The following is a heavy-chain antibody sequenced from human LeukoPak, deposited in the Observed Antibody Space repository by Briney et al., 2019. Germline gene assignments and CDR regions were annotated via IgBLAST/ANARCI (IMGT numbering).Heavy chain of an antibody. J-gene: IGHJ4*02. V-gene: IGHV3-66*01. D-gene: IGHD3-22*01. CDR2: IYSGGST. Sequence: PGGSLRLSCAASGFTVSSNYMSWVRQAPGKGLEWVSVIYSGGSTYYADSVKGRFTISRDNSKNTLYLQMNSLRAADTAVYYCARSTYYYDSSGYFVDYWGQGTLVTVSS. CDR3: ARSTYYYDSSGYFVDY. CDR1: GFTVSSNY.